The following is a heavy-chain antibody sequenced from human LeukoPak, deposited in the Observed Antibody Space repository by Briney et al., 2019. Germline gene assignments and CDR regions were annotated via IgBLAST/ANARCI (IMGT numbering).Heavy chain of an antibody. D-gene: IGHD2-2*01. CDR2: IYTSGST. V-gene: IGHV4-4*09. J-gene: IGHJ3*02. CDR3: ARESALGYCSSTSCQKAFDI. CDR1: GGSISSYY. Sequence: PSETLSLTCTVSGGSISSYYWSWIRQPPGKGLEWIGYIYTSGSTNYNPSLKSRVTISVDTSKNQFSLKLSSVTAADTAVYYCARESALGYCSSTSCQKAFDIWGQGTMVTVSS.